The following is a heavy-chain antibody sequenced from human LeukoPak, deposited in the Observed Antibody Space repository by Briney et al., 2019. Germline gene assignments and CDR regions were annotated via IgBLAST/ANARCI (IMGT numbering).Heavy chain of an antibody. CDR2: IIPIFGTA. CDR1: GGTFSSYA. V-gene: IGHV1-69*13. Sequence: PEASVKVPCKASGGTFSSYAISWVRQAPGQGLEWMGGIIPIFGTANYAQKFQGRVTITADESTSTAYMELSSLRSEDTAVYYCARGVVGATGAFDIWGQGTMVTVSS. CDR3: ARGVVGATGAFDI. D-gene: IGHD1-26*01. J-gene: IGHJ3*02.